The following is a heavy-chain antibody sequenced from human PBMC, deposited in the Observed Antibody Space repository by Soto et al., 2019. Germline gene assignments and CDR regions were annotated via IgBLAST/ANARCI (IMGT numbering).Heavy chain of an antibody. CDR1: GGSISSGGYY. CDR2: IYYSGST. D-gene: IGHD6-13*01. V-gene: IGHV4-31*03. Sequence: SETLSLTCTVSGGSISSGGYYWSWIRQHPGKGLEWIGYIYYSGSTYYNPSLKSRVTISVDTSKNQFSLKLSSVTAADTAVYYCASSSWYFGWFDPWGQGTLVTVSS. J-gene: IGHJ5*02. CDR3: ASSSWYFGWFDP.